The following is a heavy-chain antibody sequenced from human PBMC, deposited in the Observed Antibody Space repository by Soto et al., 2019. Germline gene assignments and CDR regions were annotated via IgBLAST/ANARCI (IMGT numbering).Heavy chain of an antibody. D-gene: IGHD2-15*01. J-gene: IGHJ3*02. CDR1: GFTFSSYW. CDR3: ARVGVVVLAATPSAFDI. V-gene: IGHV3-7*01. CDR2: IKQDGSEK. Sequence: GGSLRLSFSASGFTFSSYWMSWVRQAPGKGLEWVANIKQDGSEKYYVDSVKGRFTISRDNAKNSLYLQMNSLRAEDTAVYYCARVGVVVLAATPSAFDIWGQGTMVTVSS.